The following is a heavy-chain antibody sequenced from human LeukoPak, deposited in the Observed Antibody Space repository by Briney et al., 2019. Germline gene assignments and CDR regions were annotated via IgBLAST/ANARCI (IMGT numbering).Heavy chain of an antibody. V-gene: IGHV3-23*01. Sequence: GGSLRLSCAASGFTFSSYAMSWVRQAPGKGLEWVSAISGSGGSTYYADSVKGRFTISRDNSKNTLYLQMNSLRAEDTAVYYCAKDSRWIAAADYYYYGMDVWGQGTTVTVSS. D-gene: IGHD6-25*01. CDR3: AKDSRWIAAADYYYYGMDV. CDR2: ISGSGGST. J-gene: IGHJ6*02. CDR1: GFTFSSYA.